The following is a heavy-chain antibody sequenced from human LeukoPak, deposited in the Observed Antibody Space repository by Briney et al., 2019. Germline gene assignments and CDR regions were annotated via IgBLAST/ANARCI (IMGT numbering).Heavy chain of an antibody. D-gene: IGHD2-2*01. V-gene: IGHV3-21*01. CDR1: GFTFSSYS. CDR3: ARGQKEGSTSCYVNY. CDR2: ISSSSSYI. J-gene: IGHJ4*02. Sequence: GGSLRLSCAASGFTFSSYSMNWVRQAPGKGLEWVSSISSSSSYIYYADSVKGRFTISRDNAKNSLYLQMNSLRAEDTAVYYCARGQKEGSTSCYVNYWGQGTLVTVSS.